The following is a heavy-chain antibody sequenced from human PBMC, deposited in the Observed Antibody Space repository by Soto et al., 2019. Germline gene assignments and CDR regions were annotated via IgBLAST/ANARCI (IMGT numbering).Heavy chain of an antibody. D-gene: IGHD6-19*01. CDR2: ISAYNGNT. CDR1: GYTFTSYG. Sequence: ASVKVSCKASGYTFTSYGISWVRQAPGQGLEWMGWISAYNGNTNYAQKLQGRVTMTTDTSTSTAYMELRSLRSDDTAVYYCARDPISEVSWGSSGWNWFDPWGQGTLVTVSS. J-gene: IGHJ5*02. V-gene: IGHV1-18*01. CDR3: ARDPISEVSWGSSGWNWFDP.